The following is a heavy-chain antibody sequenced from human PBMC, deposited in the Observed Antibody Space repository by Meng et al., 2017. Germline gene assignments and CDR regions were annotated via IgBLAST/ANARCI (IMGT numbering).Heavy chain of an antibody. CDR2: IYPVDSDT. J-gene: IGHJ5*02. CDR1: GYSFTSSW. CDR3: ARQGDHYYDSSGYSLLGVWFDP. D-gene: IGHD3-22*01. V-gene: IGHV5-51*01. Sequence: GESLKISCKGSGYSFTSSWIGWVRQMPGKGLEWMGIIYPVDSDTRYSPSFQGQVTISADKSISTAYPQWSSLKASDTAMYYCARQGDHYYDSSGYSLLGVWFDPWGQGTLVTVSS.